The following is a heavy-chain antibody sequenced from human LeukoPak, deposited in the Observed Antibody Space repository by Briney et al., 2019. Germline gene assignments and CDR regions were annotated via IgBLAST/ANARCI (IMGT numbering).Heavy chain of an antibody. CDR3: ARDASSGTYFSYAFDV. V-gene: IGHV3-20*04. Sequence: GGSLRLSCAASGFTFDDYGMSWVRQAPGKGLEWVSGINWNGGSTGYADSVKGRFTVSRDNAKNSLYLQMNSLRAEDTALYYCARDASSGTYFSYAFDVWGLGTMVTVSS. CDR2: INWNGGST. CDR1: GFTFDDYG. J-gene: IGHJ3*01. D-gene: IGHD1-26*01.